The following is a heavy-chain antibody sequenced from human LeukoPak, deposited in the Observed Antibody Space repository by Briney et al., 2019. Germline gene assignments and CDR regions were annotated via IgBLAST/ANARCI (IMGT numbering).Heavy chain of an antibody. CDR3: ARDRYSSWYSD. D-gene: IGHD6-13*01. CDR2: IGSRGTYI. CDR1: GFLFSNYR. Sequence: PGGSLRLSCAASGFLFSNYRMNWVRQAPGKGLEWVSSIGSRGTYIYYADSVKGRFTISRDNAKNSLYLEMNSLRADDTAVYYCARDRYSSWYSDWGQGTLVTVSS. J-gene: IGHJ4*02. V-gene: IGHV3-21*01.